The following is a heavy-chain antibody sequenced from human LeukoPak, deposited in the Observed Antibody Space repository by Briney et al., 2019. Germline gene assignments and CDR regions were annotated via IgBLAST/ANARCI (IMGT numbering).Heavy chain of an antibody. CDR2: INPSGGST. Sequence: GASVKVSCKASGYTFTKYYMHWVRQAPGQGLEWMGLINPSGGSTSYAQKFRGRVTMTRDTSITTAYMEVTSLRSDDTAAYYCAREVGYNYDFWGQGTLVTVSS. CDR3: AREVGYNYDF. D-gene: IGHD1-26*01. CDR1: GYTFTKYY. V-gene: IGHV1-46*01. J-gene: IGHJ4*02.